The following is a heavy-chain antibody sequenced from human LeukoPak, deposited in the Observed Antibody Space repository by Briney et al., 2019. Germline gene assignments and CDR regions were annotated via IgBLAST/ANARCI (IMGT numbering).Heavy chain of an antibody. CDR3: ARDNAFDI. CDR1: GGSISTYY. V-gene: IGHV4-4*07. Sequence: PSETLSLTCTVSGGSISTYYWSWIRLPAGKGLEWIGRIYTSGSTDYNPSLKSRVTISVGKSKNQFSLKLSSVTAADTAIYYCARDNAFDIWGQGTMVTVSS. CDR2: IYTSGST. J-gene: IGHJ3*02.